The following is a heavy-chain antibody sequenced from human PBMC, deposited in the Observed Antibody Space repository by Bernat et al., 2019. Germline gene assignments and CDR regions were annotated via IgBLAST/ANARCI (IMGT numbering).Heavy chain of an antibody. D-gene: IGHD2-15*01. CDR1: GFTFSSYA. V-gene: IGHV3-30*01. J-gene: IGHJ4*02. CDR2: ISYDGSNK. Sequence: QVQLVESGGGVVQPGRSLRLSCAASGFTFSSYAMHWVRQAPGKGLEWVAVISYDGSNKYYADSVKGRFTISRDNSKNKLYLQMNSLRAEDTDVYYCARDGGGVVGTLYYFDYWGQGTLVTVSS. CDR3: ARDGGGVVGTLYYFDY.